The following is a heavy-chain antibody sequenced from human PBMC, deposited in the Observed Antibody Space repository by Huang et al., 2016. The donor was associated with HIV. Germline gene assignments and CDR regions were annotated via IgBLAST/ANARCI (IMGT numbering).Heavy chain of an antibody. J-gene: IGHJ2*01. D-gene: IGHD2-15*01. CDR3: ARVARGPNWYFDL. Sequence: QVQLQESGPGLVKPSETLSLTCTVSGGSISSHHYSWIRQPPGKGLEWIGIIYYSGGTNYIPSLKSRATISLDTSKNHFSLGLRSVTSADTAVYYCARVARGPNWYFDLWGRGTLVTVSS. CDR2: IYYSGGT. V-gene: IGHV4-59*11. CDR1: GGSISSHH.